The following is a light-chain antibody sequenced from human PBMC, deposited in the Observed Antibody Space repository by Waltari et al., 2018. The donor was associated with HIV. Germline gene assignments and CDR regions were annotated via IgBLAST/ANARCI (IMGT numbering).Light chain of an antibody. V-gene: IGLV3-21*01. Sequence: SYVLTQPPSISVAPGKTAKITCAGKNIGNRDVHWYQQKPGQAPILVIFDDDDRPSGIPGRFSGSNSDNTATLTINRVEVGDEGDYYWQVWDSGSDHVFGSGTTVTVL. CDR2: DDD. CDR3: QVWDSGSDHV. CDR1: NIGNRD. J-gene: IGLJ1*01.